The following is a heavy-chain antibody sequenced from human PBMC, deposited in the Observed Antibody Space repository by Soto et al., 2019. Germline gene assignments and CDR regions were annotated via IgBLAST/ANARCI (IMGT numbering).Heavy chain of an antibody. CDR2: MSYTGRT. V-gene: IGHV4-59*01. CDR3: AIMDSSVYYRINY. D-gene: IGHD3-22*01. CDR1: GGSLSGVY. Sequence: QVQLQESGPGLVKPSETLSLTCTVSGGSLSGVYWSWLRQPPGKGLEWLGYMSYTGRTDYNPSLMSRDTISVATSKIQFFLMLTSVTAADTAVYCCAIMDSSVYYRINYWGQGTLVTVSS. J-gene: IGHJ4*02.